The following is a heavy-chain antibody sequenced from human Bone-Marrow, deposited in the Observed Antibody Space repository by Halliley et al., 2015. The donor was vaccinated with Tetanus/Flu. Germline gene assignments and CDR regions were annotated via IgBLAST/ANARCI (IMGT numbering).Heavy chain of an antibody. D-gene: IGHD6-19*01. V-gene: IGHV1-69*02. J-gene: IGHJ1*01. Sequence: WMGKIVPDVYQVARAQKFHGKVSFTADKSSRTAYMEISSLTSEDTAVYFCARAEVVAGLGEFFQQWGQGTVVTVSS. CDR3: ARAEVVAGLGEFFQQ. CDR2: IVPDVYQV.